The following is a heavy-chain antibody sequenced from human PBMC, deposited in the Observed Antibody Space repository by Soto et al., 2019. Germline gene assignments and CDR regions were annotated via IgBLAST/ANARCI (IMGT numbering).Heavy chain of an antibody. J-gene: IGHJ3*02. CDR1: GGSISSGDFF. D-gene: IGHD4-17*01. Sequence: QVQLQESGPGLVKPSQTLCLTCAVSGGSISSGDFFWTWIRQPPGKGLEWIGYVYYSGSTYYNPSLQSRVTISVDTSKNQYSLNLSSVTAAAPAVYYCARDGMTTVTTWSIWGQGTMVTVSS. V-gene: IGHV4-30-4*01. CDR3: ARDGMTTVTTWSI. CDR2: VYYSGST.